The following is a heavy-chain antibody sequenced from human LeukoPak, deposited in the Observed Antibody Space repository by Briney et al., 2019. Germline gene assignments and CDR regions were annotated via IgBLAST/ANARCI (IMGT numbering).Heavy chain of an antibody. CDR1: GYTFINYG. Sequence: ASVKVSCKASGYTFINYGLTWVRQAPGQGFEWMGWIRAYTGSTNYAQKLQGRVTMPTDPSTSTAYMELRSLRSDDTAVYYCARTVGATGAFDIWGQGTMVIVSS. CDR3: ARTVGATGAFDI. V-gene: IGHV1-18*01. D-gene: IGHD1-26*01. J-gene: IGHJ3*02. CDR2: IRAYTGST.